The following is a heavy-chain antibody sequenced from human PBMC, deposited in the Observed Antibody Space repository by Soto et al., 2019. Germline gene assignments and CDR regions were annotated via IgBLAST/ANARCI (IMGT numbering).Heavy chain of an antibody. V-gene: IGHV3-30-3*01. CDR2: ISYESIST. J-gene: IGHJ4*01. CDR1: RLTLIINA. D-gene: IGHD2-15*01. CDR3: AREAGCSGTNCNVYFDY. Sequence: GGSLRLSCVASRLTLIINAMHWVRQAPGEGLEWVAVISYESISTVYRDPGRRRFTISRDNSRNTLYLHMNSLTPEDTAVYYCAREAGCSGTNCNVYFDYWGLGTLVTVSS.